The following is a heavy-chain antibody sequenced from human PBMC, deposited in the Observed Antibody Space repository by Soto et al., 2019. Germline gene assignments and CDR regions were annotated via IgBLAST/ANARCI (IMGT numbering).Heavy chain of an antibody. CDR3: ARLYGSGTYYKSVDY. D-gene: IGHD3-10*01. V-gene: IGHV3-48*02. J-gene: IGHJ4*02. CDR2: ISSDSSTI. CDR1: GFTFSSYS. Sequence: VQLVESGGGLVQPGGSLRLSCAASGFTFSSYSMNWVRQAPGKGLEWVSYISSDSSTIYYADSVKGRFTISRDNAKNSLYLQMNSLREEDTAVYYCARLYGSGTYYKSVDYWGLGTLVTVSS.